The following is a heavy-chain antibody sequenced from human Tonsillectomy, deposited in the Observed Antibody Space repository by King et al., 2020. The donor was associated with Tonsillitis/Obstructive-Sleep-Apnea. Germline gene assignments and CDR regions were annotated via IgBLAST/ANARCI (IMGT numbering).Heavy chain of an antibody. V-gene: IGHV4-59*08. J-gene: IGHJ6*02. Sequence: QLQESGPGLVKPSETLSLTCTVSGGSISSYYWNWIRQPPGKGLEWIGYIYYSGSTNYNPSLKSRVTISVDTSKNQFSLKLSSVTAADTAVYYCASHHYGDYDYYYYGMDVWGQGTTVTVSS. D-gene: IGHD4-17*01. CDR1: GGSISSYY. CDR2: IYYSGST. CDR3: ASHHYGDYDYYYYGMDV.